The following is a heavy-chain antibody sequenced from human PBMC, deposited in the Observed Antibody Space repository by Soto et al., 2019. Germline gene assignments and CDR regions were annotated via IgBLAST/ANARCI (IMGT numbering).Heavy chain of an antibody. D-gene: IGHD3-3*01. CDR2: ISYDGSNK. CDR1: GFTFSSYG. V-gene: IGHV3-30*18. J-gene: IGHJ4*02. Sequence: GGSLRLSCAASGFTFSSYGMHWVRQAPGKGLEWVAVISYDGSNKYYADSVKGRFTISRDNSKNTLYLQMNSLRAEDTAVYYCAKPKGWDFWSGSAFDYWGQGTLVTVSS. CDR3: AKPKGWDFWSGSAFDY.